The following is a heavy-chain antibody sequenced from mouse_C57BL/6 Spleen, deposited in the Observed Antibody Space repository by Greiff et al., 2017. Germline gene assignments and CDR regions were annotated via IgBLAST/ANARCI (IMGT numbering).Heavy chain of an antibody. CDR3: ARYPIYYEAWFAY. CDR1: GYTFTSYW. CDR2: IYPGSGST. Sequence: QVQLQQPGAELVKPGASVKMSCKASGYTFTSYWITWVKQRPGQGLEWIGDIYPGSGSTNYNEKFKSKATLTVDTSSSTAYMQLSSLTSEDSAVYYCARYPIYYEAWFAYWSQGTLVTVSA. D-gene: IGHD2-4*01. V-gene: IGHV1-55*01. J-gene: IGHJ3*01.